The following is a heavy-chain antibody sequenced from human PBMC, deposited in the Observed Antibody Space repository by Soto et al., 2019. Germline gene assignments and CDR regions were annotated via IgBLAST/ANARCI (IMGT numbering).Heavy chain of an antibody. J-gene: IGHJ5*02. CDR1: GFTFSSYG. V-gene: IGHV3-33*01. CDR3: ARARSGDTPDL. Sequence: QVQLVESGGGVVQPGRSLRLSCAASGFTFSSYGMHWVRQAPGKGLEWVAVIWYDGSNKYYADSVKGRFTISRDNSKNTLYLKMNGLRAEDRAVYSCARARSGDTPDLWGKGTLVTVPS. D-gene: IGHD2-21*02. CDR2: IWYDGSNK.